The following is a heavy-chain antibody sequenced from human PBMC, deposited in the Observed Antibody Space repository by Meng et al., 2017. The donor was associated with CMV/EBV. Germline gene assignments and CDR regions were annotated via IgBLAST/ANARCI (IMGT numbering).Heavy chain of an antibody. V-gene: IGHV1-2*02. Sequence: ASVKVSCKASGYTFTGYYMHWVRQAPGQGLEWMGWINPNSGGTNYAQKFQGRVTMTRDTSISTAYMKLSRLRSDDTAVYYCAWVLRQQLVPGYFDYWGQGTLVTVSS. J-gene: IGHJ4*02. CDR2: INPNSGGT. CDR1: GYTFTGYY. D-gene: IGHD6-13*01. CDR3: AWVLRQQLVPGYFDY.